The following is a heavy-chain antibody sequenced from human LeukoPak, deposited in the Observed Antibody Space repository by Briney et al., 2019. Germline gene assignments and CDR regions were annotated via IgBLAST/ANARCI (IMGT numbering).Heavy chain of an antibody. CDR1: GFTFTSSA. V-gene: IGHV1-58*02. Sequence: SVKVSCKASGFTFTSSAMQWVRQARGQRLEWIGWIVVGSGNTNYAQKFQEGVTITRDMSTSTAYMELSSLRSEDTAVYYCAAGEYYDGSGFDYWGQGTLVTVSS. CDR2: IVVGSGNT. D-gene: IGHD3-22*01. J-gene: IGHJ4*02. CDR3: AAGEYYDGSGFDY.